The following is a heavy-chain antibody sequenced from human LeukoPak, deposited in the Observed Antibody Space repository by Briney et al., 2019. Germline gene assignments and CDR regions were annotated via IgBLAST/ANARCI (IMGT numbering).Heavy chain of an antibody. CDR1: GFTFSSYG. V-gene: IGHV3-30*18. CDR2: ISYDGSNK. D-gene: IGHD3-10*01. J-gene: IGHJ4*02. CDR3: AKSGLGAFDY. Sequence: GGSLRLSCAASGFTFSSYGMHWVRQAPGKGLESVAVISYDGSNKYYADSVKGRFAISRDNSKNTLYLQMNSLRAEDTAVYYCAKSGLGAFDYWGQGTLVTVSS.